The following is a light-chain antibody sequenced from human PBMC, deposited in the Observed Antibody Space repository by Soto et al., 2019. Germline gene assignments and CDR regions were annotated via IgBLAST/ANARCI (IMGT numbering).Light chain of an antibody. CDR1: SSDVGGYNY. CDR2: EVS. Sequence: QSVLTQPASVSGSPGQSITISCTGTSSDVGGYNYVSWYQQHPGKAPKLMIYEVSNRPSGVSNRFSGSKSGNTASLTISGLQAEEEADYYCGSYTGTIYVFGTGTKVTVL. J-gene: IGLJ1*01. V-gene: IGLV2-14*01. CDR3: GSYTGTIYV.